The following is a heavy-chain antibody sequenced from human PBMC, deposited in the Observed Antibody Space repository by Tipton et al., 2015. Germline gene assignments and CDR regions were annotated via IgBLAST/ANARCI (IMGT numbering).Heavy chain of an antibody. Sequence: TLSLTCTVSGGSVSSGSYYWSWIRQPPGKGLEWIGYISFSDTTHYNPSLKSRITISLNTSKDQFSLKMSSVTAADTAVYFCARGLAHGVDVWGQGTPVPVS. D-gene: IGHD3-3*02. V-gene: IGHV4-61*01. CDR1: GGSVSSGSYY. J-gene: IGHJ6*02. CDR3: ARGLAHGVDV. CDR2: ISFSDTT.